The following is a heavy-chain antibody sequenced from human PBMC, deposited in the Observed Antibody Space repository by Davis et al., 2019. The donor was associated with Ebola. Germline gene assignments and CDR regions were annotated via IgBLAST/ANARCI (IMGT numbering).Heavy chain of an antibody. D-gene: IGHD2-15*01. CDR3: AKDKGDVVVMVPANLFDP. V-gene: IGHV3-30*04. CDR2: ISNDGMKG. Sequence: PGGSLRLSCAASGFNFRNFAIHWLRQAPGKGLEWVARISNDGMKGSYADSVKGRFTISRDNSKNTVLLEMSSLRVEDTAVYYCAKDKGDVVVMVPANLFDPWGQGTLVIVSS. J-gene: IGHJ5*02. CDR1: GFNFRNFA.